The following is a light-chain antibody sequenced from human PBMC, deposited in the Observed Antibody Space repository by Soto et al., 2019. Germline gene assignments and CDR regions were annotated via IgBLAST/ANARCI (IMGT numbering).Light chain of an antibody. CDR2: DVS. J-gene: IGKJ1*01. Sequence: DIQVTQFPSYLSASVGDRVTITFRASQSISTYLNWYQQKSGNARKLLIYDVSTLQTGVPSRFSGSGSGTDFTLTISSMQPEDIALYYCPQSYLSHRTFDQGTRV. V-gene: IGKV1-39*01. CDR1: QSISTY. CDR3: PQSYLSHRT.